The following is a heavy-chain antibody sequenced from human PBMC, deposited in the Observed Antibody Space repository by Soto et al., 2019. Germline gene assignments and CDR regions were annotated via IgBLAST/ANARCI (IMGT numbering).Heavy chain of an antibody. V-gene: IGHV4-39*02. CDR2: LYFIESISYNPFSENI. Sequence: SETLSLTCTVSGDSIRRSTYYWGWIRQPPGKGLEWIGSLYFIESISYNPFSENIYYIPSLKRRFTMSAETSKNHFSLRLYLHINSLKVDDTAMYYCARAHSTGWHYFDYWGPGTLVTVSS. J-gene: IGHJ4*02. CDR3: ARAHSTGWHYFDY. CDR1: GDSIRRSTYY. D-gene: IGHD6-19*01.